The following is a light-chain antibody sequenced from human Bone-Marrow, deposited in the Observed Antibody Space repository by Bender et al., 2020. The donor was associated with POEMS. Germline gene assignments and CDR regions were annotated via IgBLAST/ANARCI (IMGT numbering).Light chain of an antibody. Sequence: QSALTQPASVSGSPGQSITISCTGTSSDVGYSNFLSWYQQHPGKAPKLMTYEVSKRPSGVSNRFSGSKSGTSVSLAITGLQAEDEADYYCQSFDTSLSGWVFGAGTKLTV. J-gene: IGLJ3*02. V-gene: IGLV2-14*02. CDR2: EVS. CDR1: SSDVGYSNF. CDR3: QSFDTSLSGWV.